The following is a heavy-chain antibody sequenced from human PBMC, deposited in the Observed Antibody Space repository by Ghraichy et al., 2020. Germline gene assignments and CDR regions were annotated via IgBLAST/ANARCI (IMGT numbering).Heavy chain of an antibody. Sequence: SETLSLTCTVSGGSISSYYWSWIRQPPGKGLEWIGYIYYSGSTNYNPSLKSRVTISVDTSKNQFSLKLSSVTAADTAVYYCARDRRDGYNYLYYGMDVWGQGTTVTVSS. V-gene: IGHV4-59*01. CDR2: IYYSGST. CDR1: GGSISSYY. D-gene: IGHD5-24*01. J-gene: IGHJ6*02. CDR3: ARDRRDGYNYLYYGMDV.